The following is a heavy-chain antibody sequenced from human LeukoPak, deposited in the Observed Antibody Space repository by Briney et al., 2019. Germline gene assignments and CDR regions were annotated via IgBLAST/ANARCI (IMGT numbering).Heavy chain of an antibody. CDR1: GGTFSSYA. CDR3: ARAIWSGYSSYYFDY. CDR2: IIPIFGTA. J-gene: IGHJ4*02. Sequence: SVKVSCKASGGTFSSYAISWVRQAPGQGLERMGRIIPIFGTANYAQKFQGRVTITTDESTSTAYMELSSLRSEDTAVYYCARAIWSGYSSYYFDYWGQGTLVTVSS. D-gene: IGHD3-3*01. V-gene: IGHV1-69*05.